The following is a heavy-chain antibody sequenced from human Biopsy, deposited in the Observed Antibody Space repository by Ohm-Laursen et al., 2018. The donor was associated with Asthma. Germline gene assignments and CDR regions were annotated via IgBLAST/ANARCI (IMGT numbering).Heavy chain of an antibody. D-gene: IGHD1-1*01. CDR2: IDWEDDT. V-gene: IGHV2-70*04. CDR3: GRHNDY. J-gene: IGHJ4*02. CDR1: GFSVSTRGMS. Sequence: PTQTLTLTCSCSGFSVSTRGMSVSWIRQPPGKALECLARIDWEDDTFYSTPLRTRLTISKDTSKNQVVLTMTNMDPVDTAIYFCGRHNDYWGQGILVTVSS.